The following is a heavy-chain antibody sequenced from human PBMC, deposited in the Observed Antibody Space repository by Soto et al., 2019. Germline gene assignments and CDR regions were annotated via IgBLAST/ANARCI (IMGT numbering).Heavy chain of an antibody. CDR2: INHSGST. V-gene: IGHV4-34*01. D-gene: IGHD6-19*01. CDR1: GGSFSGYY. Sequence: SETLSLTCAVYGGSFSGYYWSWIRQPPGKGLEWIGEINHSGSTNYNPSLKSRVTISVDTSKNQFSLKLSSVTAAETAVYYCARNSGPRFGSAFDIWGKGTMVTVSS. CDR3: ARNSGPRFGSAFDI. J-gene: IGHJ3*02.